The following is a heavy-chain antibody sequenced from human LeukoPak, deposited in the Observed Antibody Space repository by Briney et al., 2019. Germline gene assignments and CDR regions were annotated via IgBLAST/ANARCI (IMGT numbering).Heavy chain of an antibody. CDR1: GFTFSSYG. J-gene: IGHJ4*02. D-gene: IGHD1-26*01. CDR3: ARDRGGSYSAIDY. V-gene: IGHV3-48*04. Sequence: PGRSLRLSCAASGFTFSSYGMHWVRQAPGKGLEWVSFISSSSSTIYYADSVKGRFTISRDNAKNSLYLQMNSLRAEDTAVYYCARDRGGSYSAIDYWGQGTLVTVSS. CDR2: ISSSSSTI.